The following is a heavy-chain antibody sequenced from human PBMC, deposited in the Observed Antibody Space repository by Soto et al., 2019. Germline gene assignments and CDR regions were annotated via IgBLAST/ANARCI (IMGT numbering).Heavy chain of an antibody. Sequence: ASVKVSCKASGYTFTSYGTSWVRQAPGQGLEWMGWISAYNGNTNYAQKLQGRVTMTTDTSTSTAYMELRSLRSDDTAVYYCARMHYYDSSGYPQDAFDIWGQGTMVTVSS. D-gene: IGHD3-22*01. J-gene: IGHJ3*02. CDR3: ARMHYYDSSGYPQDAFDI. CDR1: GYTFTSYG. V-gene: IGHV1-18*01. CDR2: ISAYNGNT.